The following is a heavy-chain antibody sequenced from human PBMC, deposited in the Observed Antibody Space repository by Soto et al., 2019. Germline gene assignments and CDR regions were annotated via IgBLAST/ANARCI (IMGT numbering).Heavy chain of an antibody. CDR2: ISSSSSYT. CDR3: ASMARRVVVPAANDY. J-gene: IGHJ4*02. Sequence: GGSLRLSCAASGFTFSDYYMSWIRQAPGKGLEWVSYISSSSSYTNYADSVKGRFTISRDNAKNSLYLQMNSLRAEDTAVYYCASMARRVVVPAANDYWGQGTLVTVSS. CDR1: GFTFSDYY. V-gene: IGHV3-11*06. D-gene: IGHD2-2*01.